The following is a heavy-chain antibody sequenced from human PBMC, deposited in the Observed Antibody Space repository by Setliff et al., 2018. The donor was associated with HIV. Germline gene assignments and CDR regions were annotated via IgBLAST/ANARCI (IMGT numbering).Heavy chain of an antibody. Sequence: SETLSLTCTVSGGSFSSGNYYWSWIRQPAGKGLEWIGHIYSIENTNYNPSLKSRVTISVDTSKNQFSLKLRSLTAADTAVYYCAREGKYGCSSSWYNYWGQGALVTVSS. CDR3: AREGKYGCSSSWYNY. J-gene: IGHJ4*02. D-gene: IGHD6-13*01. V-gene: IGHV4-61*09. CDR1: GGSFSSGNYY. CDR2: IYSIENT.